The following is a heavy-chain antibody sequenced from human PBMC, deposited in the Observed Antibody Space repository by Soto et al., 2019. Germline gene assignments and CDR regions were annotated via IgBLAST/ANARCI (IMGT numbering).Heavy chain of an antibody. D-gene: IGHD2-2*01. CDR3: AKDTYSRSWYF. CDR2: IDKSGGDT. CDR1: GFTFTNYL. V-gene: IGHV3-23*05. Sequence: QPGGSLRLSCAASGFTFTNYLMTWVRQAPGKGLEWVSSIDKSGGDTYYADSVKGRFIISRDNSKNTLYLQMNGLRAEDTALYYCAKDTYSRSWYFWGQGTLVTVSS. J-gene: IGHJ4*02.